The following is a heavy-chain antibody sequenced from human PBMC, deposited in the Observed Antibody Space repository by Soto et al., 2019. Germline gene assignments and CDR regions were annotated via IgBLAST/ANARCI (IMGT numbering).Heavy chain of an antibody. D-gene: IGHD3-10*01. CDR1: GFTFSYYS. V-gene: IGHV3-21*01. CDR3: ARLECGSYYGDIDAFDI. CDR2: ISSSSSNK. J-gene: IGHJ3*02. Sequence: GGSLRLSCAASGFTFSYYSMNWVRQAPGKGLEWVACISSSSSNKYDADSVKGRVTISRDNAKNTLYLQMNSLRAEDTAVYYCARLECGSYYGDIDAFDIWGQGTLVTVSS.